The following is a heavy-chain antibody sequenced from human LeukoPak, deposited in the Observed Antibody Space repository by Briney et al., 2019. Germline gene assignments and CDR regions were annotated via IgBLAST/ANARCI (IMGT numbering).Heavy chain of an antibody. D-gene: IGHD3-3*01. V-gene: IGHV3-30*02. J-gene: IGHJ5*02. Sequence: GGSLRLSCAASGFTFSSYSMHWVRQAPGKGLEWVAFIRYDGSNKYYADSVKGRFTISRDNSKNTLYLQMNSLRAEDTAVYYCVKDQGNYDFWSGYSLNWFDPWGQGTLVTVSS. CDR2: IRYDGSNK. CDR3: VKDQGNYDFWSGYSLNWFDP. CDR1: GFTFSSYS.